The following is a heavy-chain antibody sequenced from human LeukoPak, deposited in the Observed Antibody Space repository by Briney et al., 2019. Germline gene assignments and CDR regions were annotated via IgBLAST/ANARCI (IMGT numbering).Heavy chain of an antibody. Sequence: SVKVSCKASGGTFGSYAISWVRQAPGQGLEWMGGIIPIFGTANYAQKFQGRVTITADESTSTAYMELSSLRSEDTAVYYCASGGYSYGYGSARDWFDPWGQGTLVTVSS. V-gene: IGHV1-69*13. J-gene: IGHJ5*02. CDR3: ASGGYSYGYGSARDWFDP. CDR1: GGTFGSYA. CDR2: IIPIFGTA. D-gene: IGHD5-18*01.